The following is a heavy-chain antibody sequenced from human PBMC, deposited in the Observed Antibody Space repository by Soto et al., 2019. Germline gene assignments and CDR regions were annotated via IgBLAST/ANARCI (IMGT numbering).Heavy chain of an antibody. CDR3: ASRMGSGRYYFDY. Sequence: PSETLSLTCAIYGESFNYYYWSWIRQSPGKGLEWIGEVNHSGSTNYNPSLKSRVAISMDTSKNQFSLKVNSVTAADTAVFYCASRMGSGRYYFDYWGQGALVTVSS. CDR2: VNHSGST. J-gene: IGHJ4*02. V-gene: IGHV4-34*01. D-gene: IGHD3-10*01. CDR1: GESFNYYY.